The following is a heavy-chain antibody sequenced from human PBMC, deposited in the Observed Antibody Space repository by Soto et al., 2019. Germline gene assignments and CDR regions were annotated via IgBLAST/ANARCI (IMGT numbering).Heavy chain of an antibody. CDR3: ARMHSSGVLGYFDY. V-gene: IGHV4-61*01. D-gene: IGHD6-19*01. Sequence: SETLSLTCTVSGGSISSSSYYWSWIRQPPGKGLEWIGYIYYSRSTNYNPSLKSRVTISVDTSKNQFSLKLSSVTAADTAVYYCARMHSSGVLGYFDYWGQGTLVTVSS. J-gene: IGHJ4*02. CDR1: GGSISSSSYY. CDR2: IYYSRST.